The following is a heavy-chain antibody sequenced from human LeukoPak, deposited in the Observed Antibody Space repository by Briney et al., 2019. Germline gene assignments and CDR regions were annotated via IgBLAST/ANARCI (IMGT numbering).Heavy chain of an antibody. CDR3: AKGVEGDIMATFFDP. Sequence: GGSLRLSCAASGFTFSSYGMSWVRQAPGKGLEWVSAISGSGGSTYYADSVKGRFTISRDNSKNTLYLQMNSLRAEDTAVYYYAKGVEGDIMATFFDPWGQGTLVTVSS. CDR1: GFTFSSYG. D-gene: IGHD5-12*01. CDR2: ISGSGGST. J-gene: IGHJ5*02. V-gene: IGHV3-23*01.